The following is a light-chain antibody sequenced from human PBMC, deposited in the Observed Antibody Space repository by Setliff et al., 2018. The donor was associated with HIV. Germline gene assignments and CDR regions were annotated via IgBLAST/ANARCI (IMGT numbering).Light chain of an antibody. Sequence: QSALTHPASVSGSPGQSITISCTGTSSDVGGYNYVSWYQQHPGKAPKLMIYDVSKRPSGVSHRFSGSKSGNTASLTISGLQAEDEADYYCSSYTSSSTPYVFGTGTKVTVL. CDR1: SSDVGGYNY. CDR3: SSYTSSSTPYV. V-gene: IGLV2-14*01. CDR2: DVS. J-gene: IGLJ1*01.